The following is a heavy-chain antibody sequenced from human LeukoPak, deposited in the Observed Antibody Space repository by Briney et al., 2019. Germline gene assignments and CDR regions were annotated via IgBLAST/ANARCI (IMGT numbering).Heavy chain of an antibody. CDR1: GITFSRHG. V-gene: IGHV3-23*01. Sequence: PGGSLRLSCAASGITFSRHGMSWVRQAPGKGLEWVASLSSAGVTAYYADSVQGPFTTSTDNSKNTISLHMSSLRAEDPAVSYCAKSIEWEWRTPLDYWGQGTLATVSS. J-gene: IGHJ4*02. D-gene: IGHD1-26*01. CDR2: LSSAGVTA. CDR3: AKSIEWEWRTPLDY.